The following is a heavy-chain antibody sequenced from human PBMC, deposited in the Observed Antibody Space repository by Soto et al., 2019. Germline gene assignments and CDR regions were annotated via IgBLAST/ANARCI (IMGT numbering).Heavy chain of an antibody. J-gene: IGHJ4*02. Sequence: QLQLQESGPGLVKPSETLSLTCTVSGGSISSSSYYWGWIRQPPGKGLEWIGSIYYSGSTYYNPSPKSRVTISVDTSKNQFSQTLGAVTAADTSVYYSATLWGQDWGQGTLVTVSS. CDR3: ATLWGQD. CDR2: IYYSGST. CDR1: GGSISSSSYY. V-gene: IGHV4-39*01. D-gene: IGHD3-10*01.